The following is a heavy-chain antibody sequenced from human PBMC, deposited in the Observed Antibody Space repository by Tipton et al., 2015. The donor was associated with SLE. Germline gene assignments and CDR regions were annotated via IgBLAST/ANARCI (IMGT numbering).Heavy chain of an antibody. Sequence: TLSLTCTVSGGSVSSGSYYWSWTRQPPGKGLQWIGYIYYSGSTNYNPSLKSRVTISVDTSKNQFSLKLSSVTAADTAVYYCARGGNYYGSGSYYNPWGQGTMVTVSS. D-gene: IGHD3-10*01. V-gene: IGHV4-61*01. CDR1: GGSVSSGSYY. CDR2: IYYSGST. J-gene: IGHJ3*01. CDR3: ARGGNYYGSGSYYNP.